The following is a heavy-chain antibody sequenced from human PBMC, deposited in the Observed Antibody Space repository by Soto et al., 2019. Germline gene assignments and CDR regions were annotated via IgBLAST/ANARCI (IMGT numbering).Heavy chain of an antibody. CDR1: GGSISSGGYY. V-gene: IGHV4-31*03. Sequence: QVQLQESGPGLVKPSQTLSLTCTVSGGSISSGGYYWSWIRQHPGKGLAWIGYIYYSGSTYYNPSLKSRVTISVDTSKNQFSLKLSSVTAADTAVYYCARDFDEGATSDAFDIWGQGTMVTVSS. D-gene: IGHD1-26*01. CDR2: IYYSGST. J-gene: IGHJ3*02. CDR3: ARDFDEGATSDAFDI.